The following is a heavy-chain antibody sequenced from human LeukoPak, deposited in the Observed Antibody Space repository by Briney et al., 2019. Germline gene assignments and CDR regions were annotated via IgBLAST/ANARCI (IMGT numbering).Heavy chain of an antibody. J-gene: IGHJ5*02. Sequence: GGSLRLSCAASGFTFSSYSMIWVRQAPGKGLEWVSSIDSNSTYIYYADSVKGRFTISRDNAKNSLYLQMNSLRAEDTAVYYCARRTVTWWFDPWGQGTLVTVSS. D-gene: IGHD4-17*01. V-gene: IGHV3-21*01. CDR3: ARRTVTWWFDP. CDR1: GFTFSSYS. CDR2: IDSNSTYI.